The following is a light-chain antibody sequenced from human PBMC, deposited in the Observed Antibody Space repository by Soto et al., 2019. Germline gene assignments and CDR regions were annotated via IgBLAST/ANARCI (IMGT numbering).Light chain of an antibody. V-gene: IGKV1-5*03. CDR2: KAS. CDR3: QQYNSYWT. Sequence: DFHMTPYPSPLSASVGDRVTIACRASQSISSWLAWYQQKPGKAPKLLIYKASTLESGVPSRFSGSGSGTEFTLTISSLQPDDFATYYCQQYNSYWTFGQGTKVDI. J-gene: IGKJ1*01. CDR1: QSISSW.